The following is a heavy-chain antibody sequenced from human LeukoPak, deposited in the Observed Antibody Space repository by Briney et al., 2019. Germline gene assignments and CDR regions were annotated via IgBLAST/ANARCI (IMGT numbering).Heavy chain of an antibody. J-gene: IGHJ4*02. V-gene: IGHV3-48*04. Sequence: GGSLRLSCAASGFTFSSNSMNWVRQAPGKGLEWVSYISSTGGTIYYADSMKGRFTISRDNSKNTLFLQMDSLRAEDTAVYYCVGDPPNSGFAFAFWGQGTLVTVSS. D-gene: IGHD5-12*01. CDR2: ISSTGGTI. CDR1: GFTFSSNS. CDR3: VGDPPNSGFAFAF.